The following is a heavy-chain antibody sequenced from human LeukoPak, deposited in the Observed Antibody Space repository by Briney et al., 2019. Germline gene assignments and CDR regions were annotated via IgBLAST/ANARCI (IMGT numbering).Heavy chain of an antibody. CDR2: ISASSNYI. CDR1: GFPFSNTN. D-gene: IGHD2-21*02. CDR3: ARDCGSDCSQAFDI. V-gene: IGHV3-21*06. J-gene: IGHJ3*02. Sequence: GSPRLSCAASGFPFSNTNMNWVRQAPGKGLKWVSFISASSNYIYYADSVKGRFTISRDNAQNSLYLQMNSLRAEDTAVYFCARDCGSDCSQAFDIWGQGTMVTVSS.